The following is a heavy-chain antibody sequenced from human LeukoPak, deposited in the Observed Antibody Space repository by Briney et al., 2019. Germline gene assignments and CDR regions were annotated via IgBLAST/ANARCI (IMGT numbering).Heavy chain of an antibody. CDR3: VREPYCSGGSCYTSGIAC. Sequence: GGCRRLSCAASGVTFSRYWMHWGRQAPGKGLVWVSRIKNDGSRTTYADAVKGRFTISRDNARNTLYLQMNSLSADDTAVYYCVREPYCSGGSCYTSGIACWGQGSLLTVSS. CDR1: GVTFSRYW. D-gene: IGHD2-15*01. V-gene: IGHV3-74*01. CDR2: IKNDGSRT. J-gene: IGHJ1*01.